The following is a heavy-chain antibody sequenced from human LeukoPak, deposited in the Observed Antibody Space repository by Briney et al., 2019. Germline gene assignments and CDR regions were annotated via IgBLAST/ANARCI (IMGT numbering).Heavy chain of an antibody. Sequence: GGSLRLSCAVSGFTVSNNYMSWIRQAPGEGLEWVSVIFSGGTTTYGDSVKGRFTISRDNSKNTVDLQMNSLRAEDTAVYYCARFRITGAIDYWGQGTLVTVSS. V-gene: IGHV3-66*01. CDR3: ARFRITGAIDY. CDR1: GFTVSNNY. CDR2: IFSGGTT. D-gene: IGHD1-20*01. J-gene: IGHJ4*02.